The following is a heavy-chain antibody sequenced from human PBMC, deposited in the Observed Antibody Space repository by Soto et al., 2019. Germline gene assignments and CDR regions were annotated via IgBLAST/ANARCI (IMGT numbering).Heavy chain of an antibody. CDR3: ASSGSSWYGLYY. Sequence: ASVKVSCKASGYTFTSYAMHWGRQAPGQRLEWMGWINAGNGNTKYSQKFQGRVAITRDTSASTAYMELSSLRSEDTAVYYCASSGSSWYGLYYWGQGTLVTVSS. J-gene: IGHJ4*02. D-gene: IGHD6-13*01. CDR2: INAGNGNT. V-gene: IGHV1-3*01. CDR1: GYTFTSYA.